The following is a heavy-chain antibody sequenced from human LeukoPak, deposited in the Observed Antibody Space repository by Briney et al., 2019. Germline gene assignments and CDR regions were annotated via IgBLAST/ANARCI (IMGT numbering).Heavy chain of an antibody. CDR1: GFSLSSYA. J-gene: IGHJ4*02. D-gene: IGHD2-21*01. CDR2: ISSTDAGT. CDR3: AKAPVTSCRGAYCYPFDY. Sequence: PGGSLRLSCAASGFSLSSYAMSWVRQAPGKGLEWVSAISSTDAGTYHADPVRGRFTISRDSSKNTLYLQMNSLRAEDAAVYYCAKAPVTSCRGAYCYPFDYWGQGTLVTVSS. V-gene: IGHV3-23*01.